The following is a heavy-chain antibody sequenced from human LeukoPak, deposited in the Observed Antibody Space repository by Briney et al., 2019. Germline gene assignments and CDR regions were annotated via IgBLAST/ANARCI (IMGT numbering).Heavy chain of an antibody. Sequence: SETLYLTCAVSGGSISSSNWWSWVRQPPGKGLESLGVIYHSGRTNYTPSLTSRVTISVDKAKNQFSMKLSSVTAADTAVYYCARWLAQKDIVVVPAAIHDAFDIWGQGTMVTVSS. CDR1: GGSISSSNW. V-gene: IGHV4-4*02. CDR3: ARWLAQKDIVVVPAAIHDAFDI. J-gene: IGHJ3*02. CDR2: IYHSGRT. D-gene: IGHD2-2*01.